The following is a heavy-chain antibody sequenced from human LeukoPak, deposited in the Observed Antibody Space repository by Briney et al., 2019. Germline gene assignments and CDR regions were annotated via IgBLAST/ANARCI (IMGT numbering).Heavy chain of an antibody. Sequence: GGSLRLSCAASGFTFSSYSMNWVRQAPGKGLEWVSYISSSSSTIYYAGSGEGRFTICRDNAKNSLVLQMNSLRDEDTAVYYCARADPQWLVPDYWGQGTLVTVSS. CDR2: ISSSSSTI. CDR1: GFTFSSYS. V-gene: IGHV3-48*02. J-gene: IGHJ4*02. CDR3: ARADPQWLVPDY. D-gene: IGHD6-19*01.